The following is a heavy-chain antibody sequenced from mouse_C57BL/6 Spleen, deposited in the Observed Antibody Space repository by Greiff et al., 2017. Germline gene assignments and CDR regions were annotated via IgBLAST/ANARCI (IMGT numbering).Heavy chain of an antibody. V-gene: IGHV1-55*01. CDR1: GYTFTSYW. CDR3: ARDYSSSYGFAY. J-gene: IGHJ3*01. D-gene: IGHD1-1*01. CDR2: IYPGSGST. Sequence: QVQLQQPGAELVKPGASVKMSCKASGYTFTSYWITWVKQRPGQGLEWIGDIYPGSGSTNYNEKIKSKATLPVDTSSSTAYMQLSSLTCEDSAVYYSARDYSSSYGFAYWGQGTLVNVSA.